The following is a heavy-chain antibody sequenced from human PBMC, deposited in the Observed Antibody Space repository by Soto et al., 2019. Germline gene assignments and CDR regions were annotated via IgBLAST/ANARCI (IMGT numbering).Heavy chain of an antibody. D-gene: IGHD3-9*01. CDR3: ARQYFPDGNWFDP. Sequence: GGSLRLSCAASDFTIRNAWMNWVRQAPGKGLEWVSSISSSSSYIYYADSVKGRFTIPRDNSKNSLYLQMNSLRAEDTAVYYCARQYFPDGNWFDPWGQGTLVTAPQ. V-gene: IGHV3-21*01. CDR2: ISSSSSYI. J-gene: IGHJ5*02. CDR1: DFTIRNAW.